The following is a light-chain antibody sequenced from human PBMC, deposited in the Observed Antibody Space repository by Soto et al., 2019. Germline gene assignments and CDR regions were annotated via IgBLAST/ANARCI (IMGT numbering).Light chain of an antibody. CDR2: DVS. CDR3: CSYAGSYTYV. J-gene: IGLJ1*01. V-gene: IGLV2-11*01. CDR1: SSDVGGYNY. Sequence: QSVLTQPRSVSGSPGQSVTISCTGTSSDVGGYNYVSWYQQHPGKAPKLMNYDVSKRPSGVPDPFSGSKSCNTASLTIPGLQAEDEADYYCCSYAGSYTYVFGTGTKVTVL.